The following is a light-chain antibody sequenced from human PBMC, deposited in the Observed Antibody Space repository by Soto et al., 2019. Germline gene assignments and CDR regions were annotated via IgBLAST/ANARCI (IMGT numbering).Light chain of an antibody. V-gene: IGKV1-5*03. CDR1: QSIDTA. CDR2: KAS. J-gene: IGKJ2*01. Sequence: DSQMTQSPSTLSASVGDRVTITCRASQSIDTALAWYQQKPGKAPNLLIYKASNLESGVPSRFSGSGSGTEFTLTISSLQPDDFATYYYQQYYSYLTFGQGTKVDIK. CDR3: QQYYSYLT.